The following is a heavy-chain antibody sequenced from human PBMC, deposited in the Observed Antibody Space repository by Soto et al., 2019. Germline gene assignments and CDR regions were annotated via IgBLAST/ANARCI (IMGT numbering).Heavy chain of an antibody. J-gene: IGHJ4*02. Sequence: GGSLRLSCAASGVTLSSYTRGWVRQGPGKGLECVAVVSIGGSTHYADSVRGRFPISRDNSKNTVSLQMNSLTAEETAVYFSAKRRGDGGHFDDWGQGALVTVSS. CDR2: VSIGGST. CDR1: GVTLSSYT. CDR3: AKRRGDGGHFDD. D-gene: IGHD2-21*02. V-gene: IGHV3-23*01.